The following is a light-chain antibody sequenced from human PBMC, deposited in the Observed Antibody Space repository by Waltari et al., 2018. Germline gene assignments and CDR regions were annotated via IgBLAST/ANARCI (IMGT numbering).Light chain of an antibody. J-gene: IGLJ2*01. CDR1: SSNIGSNI. V-gene: IGLV1-44*01. Sequence: QSVLTQPPSASGAPGQRVTISCSGSSSNIGSNIVNWYQQVPGTTPKLLIFRNDQRPSGVPVLFSGSKSGTSASLAISGLRSDDEADYFCASWDDSLNGRWEFGGGTKVPVI. CDR2: RND. CDR3: ASWDDSLNGRWE.